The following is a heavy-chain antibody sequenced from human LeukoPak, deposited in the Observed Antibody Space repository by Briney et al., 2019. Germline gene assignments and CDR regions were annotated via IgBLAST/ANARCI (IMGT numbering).Heavy chain of an antibody. CDR3: ARDLPGIAAAGAFDY. J-gene: IGHJ4*02. Sequence: SETLSLTCTVSGGSICSYYWSWIRQPAGKGLEWIGRIYTSGSTNYNPSLKSRVTMSVDTSKNQFSLKLSSVTAADTAVYYCARDLPGIAAAGAFDYWGQGTLVTVSS. D-gene: IGHD6-13*01. CDR1: GGSICSYY. V-gene: IGHV4-4*07. CDR2: IYTSGST.